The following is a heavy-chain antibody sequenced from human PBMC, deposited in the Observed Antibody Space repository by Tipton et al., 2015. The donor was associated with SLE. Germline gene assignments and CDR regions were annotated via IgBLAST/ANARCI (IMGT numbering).Heavy chain of an antibody. V-gene: IGHV4-59*11. J-gene: IGHJ4*02. CDR2: IYYSGST. CDR1: GGSISSHY. CDR3: ARGLLYYYGSEYSFDY. D-gene: IGHD3-10*01. Sequence: TLSLTCTVSGGSISSHYWSWIRQPPGKGLEWIGYIYYSGSTNYNPSLKSRVTISVDTSKNQFSLKLSSVTAADTAVYYCARGLLYYYGSEYSFDYWGQGTLVTVSS.